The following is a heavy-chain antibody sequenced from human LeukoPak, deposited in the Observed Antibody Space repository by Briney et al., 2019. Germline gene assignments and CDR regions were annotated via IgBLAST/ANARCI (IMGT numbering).Heavy chain of an antibody. J-gene: IGHJ4*02. CDR2: ISGSGGST. D-gene: IGHD1-26*01. CDR3: AKGRGSYSYLYFDY. V-gene: IGHV3-23*01. CDR1: GFTLSSYA. Sequence: GGSLRLSCAASGFTLSSYAMSWVRQAPGKGLEWVSAISGSGGSTYYADSVEGRFTISRDNSKNTLYLQMNSLRAEDTAVYYCAKGRGSYSYLYFDYWGQGTLVTVSS.